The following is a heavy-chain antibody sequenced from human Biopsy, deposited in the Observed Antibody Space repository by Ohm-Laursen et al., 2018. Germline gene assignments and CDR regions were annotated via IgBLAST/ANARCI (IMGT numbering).Heavy chain of an antibody. CDR1: GYTFTGYY. D-gene: IGHD3-10*01. CDR2: INPNSGVT. J-gene: IGHJ4*02. Sequence: VASVKVSCEASGYTFTGYYMHWVRQAPGQGLEWMGWINPNSGVTNYAQRFQGRVTMTRDTSISTAYMELSRLRSDDTAVYYCARDPRYGYGSYFDYWGQGTLVAVSS. V-gene: IGHV1-2*02. CDR3: ARDPRYGYGSYFDY.